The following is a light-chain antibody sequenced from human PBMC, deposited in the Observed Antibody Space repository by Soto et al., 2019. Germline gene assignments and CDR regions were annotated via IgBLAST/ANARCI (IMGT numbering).Light chain of an antibody. Sequence: IQLTQSPSSLSASVGDRVTITCRASQGISSYLAWYQQKPGKAPKLLIYAASTLQSGVPSRFSGSGSGTDFTLTISCLQSEDFATYYCQQYYSYPPLTFGGGTKVDIK. J-gene: IGKJ4*01. CDR2: AAS. V-gene: IGKV1-9*01. CDR3: QQYYSYPPLT. CDR1: QGISSY.